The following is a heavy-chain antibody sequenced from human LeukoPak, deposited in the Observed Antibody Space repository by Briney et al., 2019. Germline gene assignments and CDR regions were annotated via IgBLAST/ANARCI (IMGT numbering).Heavy chain of an antibody. J-gene: IGHJ3*02. Sequence: PGGSLRLSCAASGFTFSSYAMSWVRQAPGKGLEGVSAISGSVVSTDYADSVKGRVTISGDNSKNTLYLQMNSLSAEDTAVYYCAKTVAAPTYYDILTGYFNDAFDIWGQGTMVTVSS. D-gene: IGHD3-9*01. V-gene: IGHV3-23*01. CDR3: AKTVAAPTYYDILTGYFNDAFDI. CDR2: ISGSVVST. CDR1: GFTFSSYA.